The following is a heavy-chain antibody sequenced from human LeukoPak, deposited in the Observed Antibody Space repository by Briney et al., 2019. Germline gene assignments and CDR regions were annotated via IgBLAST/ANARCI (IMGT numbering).Heavy chain of an antibody. D-gene: IGHD3-22*01. CDR2: IYYSGST. Sequence: PSETLSLTCTVSGGSISSYYWSWIRQPPGKGLEWIGYIYYSGSTNYNPSLKSRVTISVDTSKNQFSLKLSSVTAADTAAYYCARATYYYDSSGYYPPLDYWGQGTLVTVSS. V-gene: IGHV4-59*01. CDR1: GGSISSYY. J-gene: IGHJ4*02. CDR3: ARATYYYDSSGYYPPLDY.